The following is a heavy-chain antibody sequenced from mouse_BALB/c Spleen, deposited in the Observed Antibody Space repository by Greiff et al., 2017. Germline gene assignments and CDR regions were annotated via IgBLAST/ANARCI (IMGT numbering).Heavy chain of an antibody. CDR2: IYPGNSDT. V-gene: IGHV1-5*01. J-gene: IGHJ4*01. Sequence: EVQLQESGTVLARPGASVKMSCKASGYTFTSYWMHWVKQRPGQGLEWIGAIYPGNSDTSYNQKFKGKAKLTAVTSTSTAYMELSSLTNVDSAVYYCTRNYGSSYFNAMDYWGQGTSVTVSS. CDR1: GYTFTSYW. D-gene: IGHD1-1*01. CDR3: TRNYGSSYFNAMDY.